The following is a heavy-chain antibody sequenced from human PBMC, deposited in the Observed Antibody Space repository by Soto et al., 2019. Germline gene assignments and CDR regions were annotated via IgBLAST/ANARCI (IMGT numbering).Heavy chain of an antibody. CDR1: GYTFTSYS. CDR3: GRTFASSGVDV. J-gene: IGHJ6*02. V-gene: IGHV1-46*01. Sequence: ASVKVSCKASGYTFTSYSIHWVRQAPGQGLEWMGLINSNFGNTNYAQKIQGRVTMTRDTSTSTVYMELSNLTSEDTAVFYCGRTFASSGVDVWGQGTTVTVSS. CDR2: INSNFGNT. D-gene: IGHD3-16*01.